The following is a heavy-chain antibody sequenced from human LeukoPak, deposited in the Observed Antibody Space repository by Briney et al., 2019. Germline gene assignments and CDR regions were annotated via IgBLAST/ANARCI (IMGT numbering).Heavy chain of an antibody. J-gene: IGHJ4*02. V-gene: IGHV3-53*01. D-gene: IGHD5-18*01. CDR1: GFTVSSNY. CDR2: IYIGGST. CDR3: AILPTRYSYGDWVDY. Sequence: GGSLRLSCAASGFTVSSNYLSWVRQAPGKGLEWVSVIYIGGSTYYPDSVRGRFTISRDNSKNTVYLQMNSLRAEDTAVYYCAILPTRYSYGDWVDYWGQGTLVTVSS.